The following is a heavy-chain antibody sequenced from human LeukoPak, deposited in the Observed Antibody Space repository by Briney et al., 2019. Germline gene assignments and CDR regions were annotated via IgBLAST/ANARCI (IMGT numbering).Heavy chain of an antibody. J-gene: IGHJ4*02. CDR1: GFTFSSYA. V-gene: IGHV3-23*01. CDR2: ISGSGGST. CDR3: ATNQPQTYYFDY. D-gene: IGHD2-2*01. Sequence: GGSLRLSCAASGFTFSSYAMSWVRQAPGKGLEWVSAISGSGGSTYYVDSVKGRFTISRDNFKNTLYLQMNSLRAEDTAVYYCATNQPQTYYFDYWGQGTLVTVSS.